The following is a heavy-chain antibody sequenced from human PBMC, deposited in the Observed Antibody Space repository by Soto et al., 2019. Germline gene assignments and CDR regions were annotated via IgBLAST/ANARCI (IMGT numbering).Heavy chain of an antibody. CDR2: APYDAYSL. CDR1: GFTFTSSG. V-gene: IGHV3-30*02. J-gene: IGHJ4*02. D-gene: IGHD1-26*01. Sequence: QVHLAESGGGVVQPGGSLRLSCFGSGFTFTSSGMNWVRQVPGRGLEWVALAPYDAYSLSYAESVRGRFIISRDNSNNSIYLQMNSLRPDDTGVYYCAKNTYNGIYRGDAFDSWGQGIHVTVSS. CDR3: AKNTYNGIYRGDAFDS.